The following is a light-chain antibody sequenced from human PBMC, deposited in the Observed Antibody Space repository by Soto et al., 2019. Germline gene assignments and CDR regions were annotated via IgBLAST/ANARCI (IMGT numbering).Light chain of an antibody. CDR3: QPDVRSVR. CDR1: QSVSTNN. CDR2: GAS. V-gene: IGKV3-20*01. Sequence: TQSPGAVSSSLGDRATQSCRSSQSVSTNNLAWYQRKPGQAPRLLIYGASSGATGIPARFSGSGSGTEFIHTIRGQEPDVLAVYYCQPDVRSVRFGHRAMVDIK. J-gene: IGKJ1*01.